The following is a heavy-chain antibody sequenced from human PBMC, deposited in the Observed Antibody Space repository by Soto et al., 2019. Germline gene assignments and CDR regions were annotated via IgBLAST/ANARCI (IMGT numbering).Heavy chain of an antibody. D-gene: IGHD3-10*01. Sequence: EVQLVQSGAEVKKPGEPLQISCKASGYSFINYWIGWVRQMPGRGLEWMGFIHPGDSDAKSSPSFQGQVTISADESFTTAYLQWNSLRTSDTAMYYCARRGDSGSFPDYWGQGTLVTVSS. CDR1: GYSFINYW. CDR2: IHPGDSDA. V-gene: IGHV5-51*03. J-gene: IGHJ4*02. CDR3: ARRGDSGSFPDY.